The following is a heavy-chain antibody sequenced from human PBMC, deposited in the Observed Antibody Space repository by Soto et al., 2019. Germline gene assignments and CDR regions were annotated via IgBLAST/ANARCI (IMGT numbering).Heavy chain of an antibody. V-gene: IGHV4-61*01. CDR3: ATRQRFTMIDY. CDR1: GGSVSSGSYY. D-gene: IGHD3-22*01. J-gene: IGHJ4*02. CDR2: IYYSGST. Sequence: QVQLQESGPGLVKPSETLSLTCTVSGGSVSSGSYYWSWIRQPPGKGLEWIGYIYYSGSTNYNPSLKSRVTISVDTSKNQFSLKLSSVTAADTAVYYCATRQRFTMIDYWGQGTLVTVS.